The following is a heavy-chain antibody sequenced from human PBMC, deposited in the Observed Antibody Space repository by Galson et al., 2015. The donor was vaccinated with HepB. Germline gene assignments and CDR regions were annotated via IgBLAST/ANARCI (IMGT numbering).Heavy chain of an antibody. D-gene: IGHD3-9*01. CDR3: ARERGLRYFDWYAAADAFDI. J-gene: IGHJ3*02. V-gene: IGHV3-30-3*01. CDR1: GFTFSSYA. Sequence: SLRLSCAASGFTFSSYAMHWVRQAPGKGLEWVAVISYDGSNKYYADSVKGRFTISRDNSKNTLYLQMNSLRAEDTAVYYCARERGLRYFDWYAAADAFDIWGQGTMFTVSS. CDR2: ISYDGSNK.